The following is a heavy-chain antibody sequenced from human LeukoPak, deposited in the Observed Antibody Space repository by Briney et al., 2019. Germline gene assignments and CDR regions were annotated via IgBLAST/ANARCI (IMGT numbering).Heavy chain of an antibody. J-gene: IGHJ4*02. CDR3: ARGRGSWYGYYFDY. V-gene: IGHV1-8*03. D-gene: IGHD6-13*01. Sequence: GASVKVSCKASGYTFTSYDINWVRQATGQGLEWMGWMNPNSGNTGYAQKFQGRVTITRNTSISTAYMELSSLRSEDTAVYYCARGRGSWYGYYFDYWGQGTLVTVSS. CDR2: MNPNSGNT. CDR1: GYTFTSYD.